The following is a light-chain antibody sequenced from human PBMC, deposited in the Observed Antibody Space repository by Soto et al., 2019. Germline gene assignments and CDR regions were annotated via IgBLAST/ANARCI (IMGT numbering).Light chain of an antibody. Sequence: QSVLTQPPSASGSPGQSVTISCTGTSSDISAYNYVSWYQQHPDKAPKLMIYDVSKRPSGVPDRFSGSKSGNTASLTVSGLQAEDEADYYCSSYGGSSNIYVIFGGGTKLTVL. CDR3: SSYGGSSNIYVI. V-gene: IGLV2-8*01. CDR1: SSDISAYNY. J-gene: IGLJ2*01. CDR2: DVS.